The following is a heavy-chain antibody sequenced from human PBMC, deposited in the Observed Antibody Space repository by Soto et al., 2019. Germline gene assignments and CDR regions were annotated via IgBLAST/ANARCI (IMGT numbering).Heavy chain of an antibody. D-gene: IGHD6-19*01. J-gene: IGHJ4*02. Sequence: SETLSLTCTVSGGSISSYYWSWIRQPPGKGLEWIGYIYYSGSTNYNPSLKSRVTISVDTSKNQFSLKLSSVTAADTAVYYCARARGYSSGWYIDYWGQGTLVTVS. CDR3: ARARGYSSGWYIDY. CDR2: IYYSGST. CDR1: GGSISSYY. V-gene: IGHV4-59*01.